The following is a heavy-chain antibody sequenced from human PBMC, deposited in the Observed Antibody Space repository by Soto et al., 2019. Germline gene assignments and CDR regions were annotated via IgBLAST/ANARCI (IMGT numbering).Heavy chain of an antibody. D-gene: IGHD1-7*01. CDR3: ARAPRGRLELRYSYMDV. Sequence: GGSLRLSCAASGFTFSSYGMHWVRQAPGKGLEWVAVIWYDGSNKYYADSVKGRFTISRDNSKNTLYLQMNSLRAEDTAVYYCARAPRGRLELRYSYMDVWGKGTTVTVSS. J-gene: IGHJ6*03. V-gene: IGHV3-33*08. CDR2: IWYDGSNK. CDR1: GFTFSSYG.